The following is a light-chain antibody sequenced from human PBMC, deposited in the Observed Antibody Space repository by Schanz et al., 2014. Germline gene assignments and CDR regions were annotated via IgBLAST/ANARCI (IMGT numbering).Light chain of an antibody. Sequence: EIVMTQSPATLSLSPGETATLSCRASQNVDSNLAWYQQTPGQAPRLLMYGASTRANAISARFSGSGSGTEFTLTISSLQSEDFAVYYCQHYASSPFTFGPGTTVDVK. V-gene: IGKV3-15*01. CDR2: GAS. CDR1: QNVDSN. CDR3: QHYASSPFT. J-gene: IGKJ3*01.